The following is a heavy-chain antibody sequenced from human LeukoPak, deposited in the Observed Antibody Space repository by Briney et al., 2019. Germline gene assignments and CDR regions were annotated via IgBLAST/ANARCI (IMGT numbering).Heavy chain of an antibody. CDR1: GFTFDDYA. J-gene: IGHJ4*02. CDR2: ISWNSGSI. CDR3: ARDGIVVVTAIGYFDY. D-gene: IGHD2-21*02. V-gene: IGHV3-9*01. Sequence: PGGSLRLSCAASGFTFDDYAMHWVRQAPGKGLEWVSGISWNSGSIGYADSVKGRFTISRDNAKNSLYLQMNSLRAEDTAVYYCARDGIVVVTAIGYFDYWGQGTLVTVSS.